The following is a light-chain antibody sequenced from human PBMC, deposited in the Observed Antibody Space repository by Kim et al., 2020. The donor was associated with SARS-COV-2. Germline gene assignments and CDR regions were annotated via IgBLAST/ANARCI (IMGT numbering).Light chain of an antibody. V-gene: IGLV3-21*04. CDR1: NIGSKS. CDR2: YDT. J-gene: IGLJ1*01. Sequence: SYELTQPPSVSVAPGKTAKITCGGNNIGSKSVQWYQQKPGQAPVLIIYYDTDRPSGIPERFSGSNSGNTATLTISRVEAGDEADYYCQLWDRSSDYVFGTGTKVSVL. CDR3: QLWDRSSDYV.